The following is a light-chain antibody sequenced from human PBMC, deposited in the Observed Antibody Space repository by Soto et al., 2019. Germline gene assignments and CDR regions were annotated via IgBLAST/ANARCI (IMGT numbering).Light chain of an antibody. CDR2: GAS. Sequence: EIILTQSPDTLSLSPGERATLSCRASQSVSSSFLGWYQQKPGQAPRLLIYGASNRATGIPDRFSGSGSGTDFTLTISRLEPEDFAVYYCQQYGSSGTFGQGTKVDIK. CDR1: QSVSSSF. V-gene: IGKV3-20*01. CDR3: QQYGSSGT. J-gene: IGKJ1*01.